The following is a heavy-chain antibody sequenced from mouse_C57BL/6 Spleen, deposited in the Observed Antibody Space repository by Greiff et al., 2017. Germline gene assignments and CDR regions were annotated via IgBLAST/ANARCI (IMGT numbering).Heavy chain of an antibody. D-gene: IGHD2-1*01. CDR3: ARSQGYGNYWYFDV. CDR1: GYAFSSSW. Sequence: QVQLQQSGPELVKPGASVKISCKASGYAFSSSWMNWVKQRPGKGLEWIGRIYPGDGDTNYNGKFKGKATLTADKSSSTAYMQLSSLTSEDSAVYFCARSQGYGNYWYFDVWGTGTTVTVSS. V-gene: IGHV1-82*01. CDR2: IYPGDGDT. J-gene: IGHJ1*03.